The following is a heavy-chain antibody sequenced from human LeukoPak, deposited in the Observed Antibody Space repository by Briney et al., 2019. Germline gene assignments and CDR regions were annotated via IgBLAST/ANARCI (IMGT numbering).Heavy chain of an antibody. CDR2: IYYSGST. Sequence: SETLSLTCTVSGGSISSYYWSWIRQPPGKGLEGMWYIYYSGSTNYNPSLKSRVTISVDTSKNQFSLKLSSVTAADTAVYYCARAGAVSDYFDYWGQGTLVTVSS. V-gene: IGHV4-59*01. J-gene: IGHJ4*02. D-gene: IGHD2-8*01. CDR3: ARAGAVSDYFDY. CDR1: GGSISSYY.